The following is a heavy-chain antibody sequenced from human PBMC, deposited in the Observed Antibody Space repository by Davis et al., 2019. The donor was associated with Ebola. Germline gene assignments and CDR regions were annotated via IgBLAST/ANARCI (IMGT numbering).Heavy chain of an antibody. D-gene: IGHD6-19*01. Sequence: PGGSLRLSCTASGFTFDDYAMHWVRQAPGKGLEWVSGISWNSGSIGYADSVKGRFTISRDNAKNSLYLQMNSLRAEDTALYYCAKETEVRDSSGWLEDPIDYWGQGTLVTVSS. V-gene: IGHV3-9*01. CDR3: AKETEVRDSSGWLEDPIDY. CDR2: ISWNSGSI. CDR1: GFTFDDYA. J-gene: IGHJ4*02.